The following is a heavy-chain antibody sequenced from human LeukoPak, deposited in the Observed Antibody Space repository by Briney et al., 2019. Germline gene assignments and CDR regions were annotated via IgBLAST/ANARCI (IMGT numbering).Heavy chain of an antibody. CDR2: IYYSGST. CDR1: GGSISSYY. CDR3: ARGTAAAVGYYYYYMDV. D-gene: IGHD6-13*01. Sequence: SETLSLTCTVSGGSISSYYWSWIRQPPGKGLEWIGYIYYSGSTNYNPSLKSRVTISVDTSKNQSSLKLSSVTAADTAVYYCARGTAAAVGYYYYYMDVWGKGTTVTISS. V-gene: IGHV4-59*01. J-gene: IGHJ6*03.